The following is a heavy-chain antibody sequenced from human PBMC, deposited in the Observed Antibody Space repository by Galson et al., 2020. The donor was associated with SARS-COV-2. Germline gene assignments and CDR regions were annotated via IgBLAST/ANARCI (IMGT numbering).Heavy chain of an antibody. CDR1: GYTFTSYG. J-gene: IGHJ4*02. V-gene: IGHV1-18*01. D-gene: IGHD1-26*01. Sequence: ASVKVSCKASGYTFTSYGISWVRQALGQGLEWMGWISAYNGNTNYAQKLQGRVTMTTDTSTSTAYMELRSLRSDDTAVYYCAMAVVGATGFDYWGQGTLVTVSS. CDR3: AMAVVGATGFDY. CDR2: ISAYNGNT.